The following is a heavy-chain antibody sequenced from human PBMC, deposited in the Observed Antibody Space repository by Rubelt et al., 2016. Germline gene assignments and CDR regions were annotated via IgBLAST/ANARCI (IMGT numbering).Heavy chain of an antibody. CDR3: ARVGFYYDSGSYVD. V-gene: IGHV1-46*01. CDR2: INPSGGST. CDR1: GYTFTSHY. D-gene: IGHD3-10*01. Sequence: QVQLVQSGAEVKKPGASVKVSCKASGYTFTSHYMHWVRQAPGQGLEWMGIINPSGGSTTYAQKFQGRGTMTKDTSTSTVYMDLSSLRCEDTAVYYCARVGFYYDSGSYVDWGQGTLVTVSS. J-gene: IGHJ4*02.